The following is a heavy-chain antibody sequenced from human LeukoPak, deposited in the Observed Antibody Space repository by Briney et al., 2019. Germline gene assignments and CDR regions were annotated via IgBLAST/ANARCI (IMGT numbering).Heavy chain of an antibody. Sequence: KPSETLSLTCDVYDGSFSGFFWGWIRQPPGQGLEWIGEINHSGITNYNPSLKSRVTMSVDTSKNQFSLKLSSVTAADTAVYYCARARGAGYYGSGSYARFDPWGQGTLVTVSS. V-gene: IGHV4-34*01. J-gene: IGHJ5*02. CDR3: ARARGAGYYGSGSYARFDP. D-gene: IGHD3-10*01. CDR1: DGSFSGFF. CDR2: INHSGIT.